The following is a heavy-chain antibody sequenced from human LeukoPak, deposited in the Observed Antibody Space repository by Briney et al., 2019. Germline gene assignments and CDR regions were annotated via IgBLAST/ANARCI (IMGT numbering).Heavy chain of an antibody. CDR1: GFTFSRYS. D-gene: IGHD4-17*01. V-gene: IGHV3-48*04. CDR2: ISSSSSTI. CDR3: ARAYGDKRTHFDY. Sequence: GGSLGLSCAASGFTFSRYSMNWVRQAPGKGLEWVSYISSSSSTIYYADSVKGRFTISRDNAKNSLYLQMNSLRAEDTAVYYCARAYGDKRTHFDYWGQGTLVTVSS. J-gene: IGHJ4*02.